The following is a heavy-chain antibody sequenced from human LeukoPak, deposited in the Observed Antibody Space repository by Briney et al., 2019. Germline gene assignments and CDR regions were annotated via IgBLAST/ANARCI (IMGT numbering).Heavy chain of an antibody. CDR2: IKQDGSEK. V-gene: IGHV3-7*01. J-gene: IGHJ4*02. CDR1: GFTFSSHW. CDR3: ARDWYGDIGY. D-gene: IGHD4-17*01. Sequence: GGSLRLSCAASGFTFSSHWMSWVRKAPGKGLEWVANIKQDGSEKYYVDSVKGRFTISRDNAKNSLYLQMNSLRAEDTAVYYCARDWYGDIGYWGQGTLVTVSS.